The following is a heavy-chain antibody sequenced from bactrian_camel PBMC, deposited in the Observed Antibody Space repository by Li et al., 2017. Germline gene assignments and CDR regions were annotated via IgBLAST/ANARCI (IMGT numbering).Heavy chain of an antibody. Sequence: VQLVESGGGSVQPGGSMRLSCVASGFIFSKGDMSWVRQGSGKGLESVAVITSDGSRTYYTDPVKGRFTISRDNAKNTVYLQLDSLKTEDTAVYYCATRLTYGGGWYPPDFGYWGQGTQVTVS. CDR1: GFIFSKGD. J-gene: IGHJ6*01. CDR3: ATRLTYGGGWYPPDFGY. V-gene: IGHV3S40*01. D-gene: IGHD6*01. CDR2: ITSDGSRT.